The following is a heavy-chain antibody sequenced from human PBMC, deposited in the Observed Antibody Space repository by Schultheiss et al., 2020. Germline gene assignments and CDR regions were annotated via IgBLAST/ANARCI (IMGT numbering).Heavy chain of an antibody. CDR2: INPNSGGT. CDR1: GYTFTGYY. D-gene: IGHD3-3*01. Sequence: ASVKVSCKASGYTFTGYYMHWVRQAPGQGLEWMGWINPNSGGTNYAQKLQGRVTMTTDTSTSTAYMELRSLRSDDTAVYYCARDGRITIFGVVTESGRFDYWGQGTLVTVSS. CDR3: ARDGRITIFGVVTESGRFDY. V-gene: IGHV1-2*02. J-gene: IGHJ4*02.